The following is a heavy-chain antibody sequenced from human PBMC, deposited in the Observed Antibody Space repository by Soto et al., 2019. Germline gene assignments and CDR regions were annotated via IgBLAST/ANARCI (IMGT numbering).Heavy chain of an antibody. V-gene: IGHV4-59*01. Sequence: TSETLSLTCAVSDGSIGPYYWSWIRQPPGKGLEWIGYIYYSGSTNSNPSLKSRVTISVDTSKNLFSLKLSSVTAADTAVYYCARHIATTDSAVVYWGQGVLVTVSS. CDR1: DGSIGPYY. J-gene: IGHJ4*02. CDR2: IYYSGST. CDR3: ARHIATTDSAVVY. D-gene: IGHD6-13*01.